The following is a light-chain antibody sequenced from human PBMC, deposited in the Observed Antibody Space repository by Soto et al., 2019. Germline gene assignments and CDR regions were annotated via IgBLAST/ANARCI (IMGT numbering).Light chain of an antibody. CDR1: QSVGTT. V-gene: IGKV3-15*01. CDR2: SAS. CDR3: QQYGSSPRT. Sequence: EIVMTQSPVTLSVSPGERVTLSCRASQSVGTTVAWYQQKSGRAPRLLIYSASTRATGVPARFSGSASGTDFTLSITSLQSEDFAVYFCQQYGSSPRTFGQGTKVDIK. J-gene: IGKJ1*01.